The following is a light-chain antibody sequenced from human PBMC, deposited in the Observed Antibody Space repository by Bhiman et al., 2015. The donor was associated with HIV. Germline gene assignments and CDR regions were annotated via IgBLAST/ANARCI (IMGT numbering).Light chain of an antibody. V-gene: IGLV2-14*02. J-gene: IGLJ1*01. CDR1: SSDVGSYNL. Sequence: QSALTQPASVSGSPGQSITISCTGTSSDVGSYNLVSWYQQHPGKAPKLIIYDVSKRPSGLSNRFSGSKSGNTASLTISGLQAEDEADYYCSSLTTSLTYVFGTGTNVTVL. CDR2: DVS. CDR3: SSLTTSLTYV.